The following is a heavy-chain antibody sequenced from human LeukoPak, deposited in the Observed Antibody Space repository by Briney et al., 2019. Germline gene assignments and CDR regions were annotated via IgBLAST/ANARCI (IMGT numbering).Heavy chain of an antibody. V-gene: IGHV3-23*01. CDR3: AKAYNYYDSTDAFDI. CDR2: ISGSGGST. CDR1: GFTFSSYA. Sequence: PGGSLRLSCAASGFTFSSYAMSWVRQAPGKGLEWVSAISGSGGSTYYADSVKGRFTISRDNSKNTLYLQMNSLRAEDTAAYYCAKAYNYYDSTDAFDIWGQGTMVTVSS. D-gene: IGHD3-22*01. J-gene: IGHJ3*02.